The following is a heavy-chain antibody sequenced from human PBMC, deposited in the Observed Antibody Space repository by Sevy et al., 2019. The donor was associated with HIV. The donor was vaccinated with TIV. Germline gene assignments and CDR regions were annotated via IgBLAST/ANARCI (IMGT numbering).Heavy chain of an antibody. J-gene: IGHJ5*02. V-gene: IGHV3-11*01. D-gene: IGHD3-3*01. CDR3: ARDPTYYDFWSGYYTGWFDP. CDR1: GFTFSDYY. Sequence: GGCLRLSCAASGFTFSDYYMSWVRQAPGKGLEWVSYISSSGSTIYYADSVKGRFTISMDNAKNSLYLLMNRLSAEDTAVYYIARDPTYYDFWSGYYTGWFDPWGQGTLVTVSS. CDR2: ISSSGSTI.